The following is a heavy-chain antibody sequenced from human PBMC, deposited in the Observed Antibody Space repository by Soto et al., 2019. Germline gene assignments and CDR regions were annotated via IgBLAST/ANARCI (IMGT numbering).Heavy chain of an antibody. J-gene: IGHJ4*02. CDR3: ARTSRFDC. V-gene: IGHV4-31*03. CDR2: MHHSGRT. CDR1: GAYMRNDYYY. D-gene: IGHD6-6*01. Sequence: SETLSLTCTVSGAYMRNDYYYWSWVRQNPGKDLEWIGHMHHSGRTHYNPSLKSRVAISVDTSKNQFSLKLSSVTAADTAVYYCARTSRFDCWGQGTLVTVSS.